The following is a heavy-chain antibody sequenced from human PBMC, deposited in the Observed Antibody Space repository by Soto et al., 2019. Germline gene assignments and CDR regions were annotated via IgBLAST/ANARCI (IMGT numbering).Heavy chain of an antibody. CDR2: IKEDGSAK. D-gene: IGHD6-13*01. V-gene: IGHV3-7*01. CDR3: ATTAAAAGTD. CDR1: GFTFSSYW. J-gene: IGHJ4*02. Sequence: GGSLRLSXVGSGFTFSSYWMAWVRQAPGKGLEWVANIKEDGSAKYYVDSVKGRFTISRDNAKNSLFLQMNSLRAEDTAVYYCATTAAAAGTDWGQGTLVTVSS.